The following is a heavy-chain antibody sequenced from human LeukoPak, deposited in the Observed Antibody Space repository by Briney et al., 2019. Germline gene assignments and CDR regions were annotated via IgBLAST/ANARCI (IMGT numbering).Heavy chain of an antibody. Sequence: PGRSLRLSCAASGFTLSSYGMHWVRQAPGKGLEWVAIIWYDGSNKYYADSVKGRFTISRDNSKNTLYLQMNSLRAEDTAVYYCARGVMYYDSSGYLFDYWGQGILVTVSS. CDR2: IWYDGSNK. CDR3: ARGVMYYDSSGYLFDY. J-gene: IGHJ4*02. D-gene: IGHD3-22*01. V-gene: IGHV3-33*01. CDR1: GFTLSSYG.